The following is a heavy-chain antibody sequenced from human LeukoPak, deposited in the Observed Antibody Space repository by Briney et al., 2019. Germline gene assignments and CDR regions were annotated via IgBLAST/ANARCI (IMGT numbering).Heavy chain of an antibody. J-gene: IGHJ3*02. D-gene: IGHD4-23*01. CDR1: GGSISSGDYY. Sequence: SATLSLTCTVTGGSISSGDYYWSWIRQPPGKGLEWIGYIYYSGSTYYNPSLKSRVTISVDTSKNQFSLKLSSVTAADTAVYYCARLLSTVEGAFDIWGQGTMVTVSS. CDR2: IYYSGST. V-gene: IGHV4-30-4*08. CDR3: ARLLSTVEGAFDI.